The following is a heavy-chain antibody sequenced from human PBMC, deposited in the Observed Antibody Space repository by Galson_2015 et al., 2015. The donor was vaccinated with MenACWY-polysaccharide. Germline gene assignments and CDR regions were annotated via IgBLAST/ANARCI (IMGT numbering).Heavy chain of an antibody. J-gene: IGHJ3*02. CDR3: ARDKGILQLDVFDI. Sequence: QAPGQGLEWMGRIIPILGNPNYAQKFQGRVTITADKSSNTVYMELSSLRSEDTAIYYCARDKGILQLDVFDIWGQGTLVTVSS. CDR2: IIPILGNP. V-gene: IGHV1-69*04. D-gene: IGHD4-11*01.